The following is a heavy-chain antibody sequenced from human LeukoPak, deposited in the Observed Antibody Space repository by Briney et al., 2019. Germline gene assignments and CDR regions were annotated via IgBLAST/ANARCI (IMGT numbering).Heavy chain of an antibody. V-gene: IGHV1-2*02. CDR2: INPNSGGT. CDR1: GYTFTGYY. J-gene: IGHJ4*02. CDR3: ARAGITIFGVVSGTDY. Sequence: SVKVSCKASGYTFTGYYMHWVRQAPGQGLEWMGWINPNSGGTNYAQKFQGRVTMTRDTSISTAYMELSRLRSDDTAVYYCARAGITIFGVVSGTDYWGQGTLVTVSS. D-gene: IGHD3-3*01.